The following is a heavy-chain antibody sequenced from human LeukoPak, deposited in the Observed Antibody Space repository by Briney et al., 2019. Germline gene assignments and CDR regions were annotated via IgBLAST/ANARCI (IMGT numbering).Heavy chain of an antibody. CDR1: GFTFSSYA. CDR3: AKDRVAYCGGDCYPTFDY. Sequence: GGSLRLSCAASGFTFSSYAMSWVRQAPGKGLEWVSAISGSGGSTYYADSVKGRFTISRDNSKNTLYLQMNSLRAEDTAVYYCAKDRVAYCGGDCYPTFDYWGQGTLVTVSS. V-gene: IGHV3-23*01. D-gene: IGHD2-21*02. CDR2: ISGSGGST. J-gene: IGHJ4*02.